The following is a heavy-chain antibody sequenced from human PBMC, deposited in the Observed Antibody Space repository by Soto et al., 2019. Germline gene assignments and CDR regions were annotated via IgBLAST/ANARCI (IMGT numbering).Heavy chain of an antibody. CDR3: AGQDTDRVPVCEDWFDP. CDR2: ISSSSSYI. V-gene: IGHV3-21*01. D-gene: IGHD5-18*01. J-gene: IGHJ5*02. Sequence: EVQLVESGGGLVKPGGSLRLSCAASGFTFSIYSMNWVRQAPGKGLEWVSSISSSSSYIYYADSVKGRFTISRDNAKNSRDLQMNSLRAEDTAVYYRAGQDTDRVPVCEDWFDPWGQGTLVTVSS. CDR1: GFTFSIYS.